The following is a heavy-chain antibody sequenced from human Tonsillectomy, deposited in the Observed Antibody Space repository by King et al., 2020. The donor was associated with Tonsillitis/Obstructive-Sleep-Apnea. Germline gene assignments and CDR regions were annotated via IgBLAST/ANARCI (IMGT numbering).Heavy chain of an antibody. D-gene: IGHD3-22*01. V-gene: IGHV3-33*06. CDR3: AKESLPPTNDYYYYDSSGQGRYFDY. CDR2: IWYDGSNK. CDR1: GFTFSSYG. Sequence: VQLVESGGGVVQPGRSLRLSCAASGFTFSSYGMHWVRQAPGKGLEWVAVIWYDGSNKYYADSVKGRFTISRDNSKNTLYLQMNSLRAEETAVYYCAKESLPPTNDYYYYDSSGQGRYFDYWGQGTLVTVSS. J-gene: IGHJ4*02.